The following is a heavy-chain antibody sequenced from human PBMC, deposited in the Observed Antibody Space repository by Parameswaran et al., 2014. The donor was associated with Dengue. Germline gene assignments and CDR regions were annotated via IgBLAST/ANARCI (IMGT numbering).Heavy chain of an antibody. D-gene: IGHD6-19*01. CDR2: IIPIFGTA. CDR3: ARDQALGVAVAGIFDY. Sequence: WVRQAPGQGLEWMGGIIPIFGTANYAQKFQGRVTITADESTSTAYMELSSLRSEDTAVYYCARDQALGVAVAGIFDYWGQGTLVTVSS. V-gene: IGHV1-69*01. J-gene: IGHJ4*02.